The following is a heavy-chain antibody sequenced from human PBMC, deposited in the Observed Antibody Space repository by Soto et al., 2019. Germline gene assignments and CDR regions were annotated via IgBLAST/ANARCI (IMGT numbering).Heavy chain of an antibody. D-gene: IGHD3-22*01. Sequence: SQTLSLTCAISGDSVSSNSAAWNWIRQSPSRGLEWLGRTYYRSKWYNDYAVSVKSRITINPDTSKNQFSLQLNSVTPEDTAVYYCARDIGNYYDSSGYYYWFDPWGQGTLVTVSS. J-gene: IGHJ5*02. CDR1: GDSVSSNSAA. V-gene: IGHV6-1*01. CDR3: ARDIGNYYDSSGYYYWFDP. CDR2: TYYRSKWYN.